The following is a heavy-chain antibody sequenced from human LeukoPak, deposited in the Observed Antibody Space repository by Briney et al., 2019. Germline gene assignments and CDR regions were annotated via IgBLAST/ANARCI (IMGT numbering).Heavy chain of an antibody. CDR3: TRHGSYYGMDV. Sequence: GGPLRLSCAASGFTFSGSAMHWARQPSGKGLEWVGRIRSKANNYATAYAASVKGRFTISRDDSKNTAYLQMNSLKTEDTAVYYCTRHGSYYGMDVWGQGTTVTVSS. CDR2: IRSKANNYAT. V-gene: IGHV3-73*01. J-gene: IGHJ6*02. CDR1: GFTFSGSA.